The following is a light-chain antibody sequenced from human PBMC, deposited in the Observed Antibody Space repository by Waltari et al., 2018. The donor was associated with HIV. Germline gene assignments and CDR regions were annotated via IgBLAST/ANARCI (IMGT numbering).Light chain of an antibody. Sequence: HSALTQPASVSGSPGQSITISCSGTSSDVGGYNYVSWYQQHPGKAPKPVIYDVGNRPSGVSHRFSGSKSGDTASLTISGLQAEDEADYYCSSFSSSSTLYVFGTGTKVTVL. CDR3: SSFSSSSTLYV. CDR1: SSDVGGYNY. V-gene: IGLV2-14*03. J-gene: IGLJ1*01. CDR2: DVG.